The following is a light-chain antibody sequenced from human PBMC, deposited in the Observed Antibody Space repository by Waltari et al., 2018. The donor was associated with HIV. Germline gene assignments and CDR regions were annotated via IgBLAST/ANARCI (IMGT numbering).Light chain of an antibody. CDR3: QQYNNWPPIT. CDR1: QTIRRN. Sequence: EILMTQSPATLSVSPGERANLSCRASQTIRRNLAWYQQKPGQAPRLLLYDASTRATGIPARFSGSGSGTEFTLTITSLQSEDFAVYYCQQYNNWPPITFGQGTRLEIK. CDR2: DAS. J-gene: IGKJ5*01. V-gene: IGKV3-15*01.